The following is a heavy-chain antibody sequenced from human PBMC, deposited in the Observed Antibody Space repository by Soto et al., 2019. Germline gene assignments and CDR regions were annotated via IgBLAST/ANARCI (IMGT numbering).Heavy chain of an antibody. V-gene: IGHV4-34*01. CDR2: INHSGST. CDR1: GGSFSGYY. D-gene: IGHD3-3*01. Sequence: SETLSLTCAVYGGSFSGYYWSWIRQPPGKGLEWIGEINHSGSTNYNPSLKSRVTISVDTSKNQFSLKLSSVTAADTAVYYCASITIFGVVTTIDHWGQGTLVTVS. J-gene: IGHJ5*02. CDR3: ASITIFGVVTTIDH.